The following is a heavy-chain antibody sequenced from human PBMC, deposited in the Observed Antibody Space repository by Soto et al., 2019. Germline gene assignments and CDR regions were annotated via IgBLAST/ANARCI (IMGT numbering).Heavy chain of an antibody. CDR2: VTYNRSPK. CDR1: GFTFSSYS. D-gene: IGHD6-13*01. J-gene: IGHJ6*02. V-gene: IGHV3-48*04. CDR3: AKDVGQQLVLNYGMDV. Sequence: GGSLRLSCAASGFTFSSYSMNWVRQAPGKGLEWVAYVTYNRSPKYYADSVKGRFTVSRDNAKNMLYLQMNSLRGEDTAVYYCAKDVGQQLVLNYGMDVWGQGTTVTVSS.